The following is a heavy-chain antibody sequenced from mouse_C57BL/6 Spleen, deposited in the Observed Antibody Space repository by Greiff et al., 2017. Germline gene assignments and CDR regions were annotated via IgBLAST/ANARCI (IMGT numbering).Heavy chain of an antibody. D-gene: IGHD1-1*01. J-gene: IGHJ4*01. Sequence: VQLQQSGAELMKPGASVKLSCKATGYTFTGYWIEWVKQRPGHGLEWIGDINPNNGGTSYNQKFKGKAPLTVDKSSSTAYMELRSLTSEDSAVXYCSRSGDYFYAMDDWGQGTSVTVSS. CDR1: GYTFTGYW. CDR3: SRSGDYFYAMDD. V-gene: IGHV1-18*01. CDR2: INPNNGGT.